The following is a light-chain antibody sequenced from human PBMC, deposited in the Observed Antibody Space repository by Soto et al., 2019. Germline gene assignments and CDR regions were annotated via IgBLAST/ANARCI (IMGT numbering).Light chain of an antibody. Sequence: QSALTQPRSVSGSPGQSVTISRTGTDSDIGGYNYVSWYQQYPGDAPKRMIYDVTKRPSGVPDRFSGAKSGNTASLTISGLQPEDEADYYCCSYGGSYAPYVFGTGTKLTVL. CDR3: CSYGGSYAPYV. V-gene: IGLV2-11*01. J-gene: IGLJ1*01. CDR1: DSDIGGYNY. CDR2: DVT.